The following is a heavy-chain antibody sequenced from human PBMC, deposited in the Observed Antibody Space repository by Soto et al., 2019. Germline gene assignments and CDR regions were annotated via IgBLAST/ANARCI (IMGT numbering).Heavy chain of an antibody. Sequence: SETRSLTCSVSVGSISSGGYSWSWIRQPPGKGLEWIGYIYHSGSTYYNPSLKSRVTISVDRSKNQFSLKLSSVTAADTAVYYCARGLLVAFDIWGQGTMVTVSS. CDR2: IYHSGST. V-gene: IGHV4-30-2*01. D-gene: IGHD6-13*01. CDR3: ARGLLVAFDI. CDR1: VGSISSGGYS. J-gene: IGHJ3*02.